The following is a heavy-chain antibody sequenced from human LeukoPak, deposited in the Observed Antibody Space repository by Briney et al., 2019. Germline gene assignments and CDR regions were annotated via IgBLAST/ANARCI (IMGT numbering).Heavy chain of an antibody. J-gene: IGHJ6*02. CDR3: AKAPNWNYGSLYYGVDV. V-gene: IGHV4-34*01. D-gene: IGHD1-7*01. CDR1: GGSFSGYY. CDR2: INHSGST. Sequence: SETLSLTCAVYGGSFSGYYWSWIRQPPGKGLEWIGEINHSGSTNYNPSLKSRVTISVDTSKNQFSLKLSSVTAADTAVYYCAKAPNWNYGSLYYGVDVWGQGTTVTVSS.